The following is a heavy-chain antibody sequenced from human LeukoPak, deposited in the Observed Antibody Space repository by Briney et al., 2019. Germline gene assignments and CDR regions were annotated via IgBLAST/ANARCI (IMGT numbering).Heavy chain of an antibody. CDR3: AKDHRVAVATNYYYYYMDV. Sequence: PGGSLRLSCAASGFTFSSYGMHWVRQAPGKGLEWVAVIWYDGSNKYYADSVKGRFTISRDNSKNTLYLQMNSLRAEDTAVYYCAKDHRVAVATNYYYYYMDVWGKGTTVTVSS. CDR2: IWYDGSNK. V-gene: IGHV3-30*02. D-gene: IGHD6-19*01. CDR1: GFTFSSYG. J-gene: IGHJ6*03.